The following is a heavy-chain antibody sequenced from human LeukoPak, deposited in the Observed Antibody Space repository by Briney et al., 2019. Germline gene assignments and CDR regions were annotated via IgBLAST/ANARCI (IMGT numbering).Heavy chain of an antibody. CDR1: GFTVSSNY. V-gene: IGHV3-23*01. J-gene: IGHJ4*02. CDR3: AGVDWSV. Sequence: GGSLRLSCAASGFTVSSNYMSWVRQAPGKGLEWVSTISDSGRSVFYIDSVKGRFTISGDNSRNTLYLQMNSLTAEDTAIYFCAGVDWSVWGQGSLVTVSS. D-gene: IGHD3-9*01. CDR2: ISDSGRSV.